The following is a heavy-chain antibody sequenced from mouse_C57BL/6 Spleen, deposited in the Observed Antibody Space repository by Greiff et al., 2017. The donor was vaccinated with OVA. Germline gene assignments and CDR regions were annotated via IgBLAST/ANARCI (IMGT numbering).Heavy chain of an antibody. V-gene: IGHV1-55*01. J-gene: IGHJ2*01. CDR3: ARSGITTVVATPFDY. Sequence: QVQLQQSGAELVKPGASVKMSCKASGYTFTSYWITWVKQRPGQGLEWIGDLYPGSGSTNYNEKFKSKATLTVDTSSSTAYMQLSSLTSDDSAVYYCARSGITTVVATPFDYWGQGTTLTVSS. CDR1: GYTFTSYW. D-gene: IGHD1-1*01. CDR2: LYPGSGST.